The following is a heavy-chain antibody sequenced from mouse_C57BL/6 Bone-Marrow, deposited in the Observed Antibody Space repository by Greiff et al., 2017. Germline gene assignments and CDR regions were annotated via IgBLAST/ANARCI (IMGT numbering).Heavy chain of an antibody. CDR3: ARGDYDGAMDY. Sequence: QVQLQQPGAELVKPGASVKLSCKASGYTFTSYWMHWVKQRPGQGLEWIGMIHPNSGSTNYNEKFKSKATLNVDKSSSTAYMQLSSLTSEDSAVYYCARGDYDGAMDYWGQGTSVTVSS. J-gene: IGHJ4*01. D-gene: IGHD2-4*01. CDR2: IHPNSGST. CDR1: GYTFTSYW. V-gene: IGHV1-64*01.